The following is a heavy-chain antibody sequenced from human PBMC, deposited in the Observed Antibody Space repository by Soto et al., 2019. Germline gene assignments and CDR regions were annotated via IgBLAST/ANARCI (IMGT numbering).Heavy chain of an antibody. V-gene: IGHV3-23*01. Sequence: EVQLLESGGGLVQPGGSLRLSCAASGFTFSSYAMSWVRQAPGKGLEWVSAISGSGGSTYYADCVKGRFTISRDNAKNTLYLQMNSLRAEDTAVYYCAKDGGRFLDWLLVYFDDWGQGTLVTVSS. CDR1: GFTFSSYA. J-gene: IGHJ4*02. D-gene: IGHD3-3*01. CDR2: ISGSGGST. CDR3: AKDGGRFLDWLLVYFDD.